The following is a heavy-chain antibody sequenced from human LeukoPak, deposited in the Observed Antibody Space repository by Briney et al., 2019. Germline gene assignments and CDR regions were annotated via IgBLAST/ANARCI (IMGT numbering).Heavy chain of an antibody. D-gene: IGHD6-13*01. CDR2: IYHSGST. V-gene: IGHV4-59*01. J-gene: IGHJ4*02. CDR3: ARGSSSWYRQFDY. Sequence: PSETLSLTCTVSGDSISSYYWSWIRQPPGKGLEWTGYIYHSGSTNYNPSLKSRVTISVDTSKNQFSLKLSSVTAADTAVYYCARGSSSWYRQFDYWGQGTLVTVSS. CDR1: GDSISSYY.